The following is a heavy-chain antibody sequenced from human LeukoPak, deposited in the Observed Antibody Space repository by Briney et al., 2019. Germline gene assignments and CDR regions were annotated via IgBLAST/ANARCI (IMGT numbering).Heavy chain of an antibody. V-gene: IGHV3-21*01. CDR1: GFTFSSYS. CDR2: ISSSSYI. Sequence: PGRSLRLSCAASGFTFSSYSMNWVRQAPGKGLEWVSSISSSSYIYYADSVKGRFTISRDNAKNSLYLQMNSLRAEDTAVYYCARASPYHCSSTSCYDPDYWGQGTLVTVSS. CDR3: ARASPYHCSSTSCYDPDY. D-gene: IGHD2-2*01. J-gene: IGHJ4*02.